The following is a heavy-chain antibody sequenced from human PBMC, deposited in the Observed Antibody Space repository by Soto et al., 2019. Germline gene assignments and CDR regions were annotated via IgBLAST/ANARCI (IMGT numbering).Heavy chain of an antibody. CDR2: ISGSGGST. CDR3: AKADYYDSSGPIDY. Sequence: GGSLRLSYAASGFTFSNYAMSWVRQAPGKGLEWVSAISGSGGSTYYADSVKGRFTISRDNSKNTLYLQMNSLRAEDTAVYYCAKADYYDSSGPIDYWGQGTLVTVSS. V-gene: IGHV3-23*01. J-gene: IGHJ4*02. D-gene: IGHD3-22*01. CDR1: GFTFSNYA.